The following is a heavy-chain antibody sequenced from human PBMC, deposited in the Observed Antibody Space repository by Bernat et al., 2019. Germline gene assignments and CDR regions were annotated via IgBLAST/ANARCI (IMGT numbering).Heavy chain of an antibody. Sequence: QVQLVESGGGVVQPGTSLRLSCAASRFTFSSYAMHWVRQAPGKGLEWVALISYDGSTKYFADSVKGRFTISRDNSKNTLYLQMNSLRAEDMAVYYCAKDRAYGDYEGFLSYWGQGTLVTVSS. V-gene: IGHV3-30-3*01. CDR3: AKDRAYGDYEGFLSY. CDR2: ISYDGSTK. D-gene: IGHD4-17*01. J-gene: IGHJ4*02. CDR1: RFTFSSYA.